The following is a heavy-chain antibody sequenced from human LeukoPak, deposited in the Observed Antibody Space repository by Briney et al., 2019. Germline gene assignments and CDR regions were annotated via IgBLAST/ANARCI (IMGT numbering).Heavy chain of an antibody. D-gene: IGHD1-26*01. J-gene: IGHJ6*02. CDR1: GFTFSSYA. CDR3: AQGGGCIVGGTCSLSYYYEMDV. CDR2: ISGSGTST. Sequence: GGSLRLSCAASGFTFSSYAMSWVRQAPGKGLEWVSAISGSGTSTFYADSVKGRFTISRDNSKNTLYLQMNSLTDEETVDYYCAQGGGCIVGGTCSLSYYYEMDVWGQGATVTVSS. V-gene: IGHV3-23*01.